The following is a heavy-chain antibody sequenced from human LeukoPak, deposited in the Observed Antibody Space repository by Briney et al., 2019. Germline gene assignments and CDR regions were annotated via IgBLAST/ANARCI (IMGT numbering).Heavy chain of an antibody. Sequence: GGSLRLSCAASGFTFDDYGMSWVRQAPGKGLEWVSGINWNGGSTDYADSVKGRFTISRDNAKNSLYLQMNSLRVEDTAVYYCAKVAKYYYGSETYYFFEHWGQGTPVTASS. CDR3: AKVAKYYYGSETYYFFEH. CDR2: INWNGGST. J-gene: IGHJ4*02. D-gene: IGHD3-10*01. CDR1: GFTFDDYG. V-gene: IGHV3-20*04.